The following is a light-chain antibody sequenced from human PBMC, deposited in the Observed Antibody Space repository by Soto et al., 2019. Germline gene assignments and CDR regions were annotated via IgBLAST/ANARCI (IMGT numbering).Light chain of an antibody. J-gene: IGLJ2*01. CDR2: SST. V-gene: IGLV1-40*01. Sequence: QPVLTQPPSVSGAPGQRVTISCTGSSSNIGAGYSVNWFQLLPGAAPKLLIFSSTLRPSGVPDRFSGSRSATSASLAITGLQAEDEADYYCQSYAATESVFGGGTKLTVL. CDR3: QSYAATESV. CDR1: SSNIGAGYS.